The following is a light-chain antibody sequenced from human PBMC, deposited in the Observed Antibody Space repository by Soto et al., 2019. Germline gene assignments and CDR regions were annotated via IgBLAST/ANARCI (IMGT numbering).Light chain of an antibody. CDR2: DVS. CDR3: SSYAGSNNLV. Sequence: QSALTQPPSASGSPGQSVAISCTGTSSDIGGYNYVSWYQQHPGKAPKLMIFDVSQRPSGVPDRFSGSESGNTASLTVSGLQAEDEADYYCSSYAGSNNLVFGGGTKLTVL. J-gene: IGLJ2*01. V-gene: IGLV2-8*01. CDR1: SSDIGGYNY.